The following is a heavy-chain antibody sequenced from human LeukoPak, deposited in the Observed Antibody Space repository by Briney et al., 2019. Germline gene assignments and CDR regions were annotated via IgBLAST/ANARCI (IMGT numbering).Heavy chain of an antibody. CDR3: ARGKHYGDFDY. V-gene: IGHV1-2*02. Sequence: ASVKVSCKASGYIFTDYYMHWVRQAPGQELGWMGWINPRSGDTNYAQKFLGRVTMTRDTSISTAYMELSRLRSDDTAVYYCARGKHYGDFDYWGQGTLVTVSS. CDR2: INPRSGDT. D-gene: IGHD4-17*01. CDR1: GYIFTDYY. J-gene: IGHJ4*02.